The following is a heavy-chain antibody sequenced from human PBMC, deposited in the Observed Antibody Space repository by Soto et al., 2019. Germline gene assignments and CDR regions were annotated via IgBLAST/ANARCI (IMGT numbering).Heavy chain of an antibody. CDR3: ASAGSPHALMVRGGLDY. CDR2: FYYRGST. Sequence: QVQLQESGPGLVKPSQTLSLTCTVSGGSISSGGYYWSWIRQHPGKGLEWIGYFYYRGSTYYNPSLKSQVTRQVDTSKNQFSRKRSSVTAADTAVYYCASAGSPHALMVRGGLDYWGQGTLVPVSS. J-gene: IGHJ4*02. D-gene: IGHD3-10*01. V-gene: IGHV4-31*01. CDR1: GGSISSGGYY.